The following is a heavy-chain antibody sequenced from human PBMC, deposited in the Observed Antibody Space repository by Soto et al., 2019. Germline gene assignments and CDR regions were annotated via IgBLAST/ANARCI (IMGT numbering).Heavy chain of an antibody. D-gene: IGHD6-6*01. CDR2: INPEGGRK. V-gene: IGHV1-2*04. CDR1: GNVFPDYY. Sequence: GASVKVSSKAFGNVFPDYYVQSGSPAPGGGPEVVGRINPEGGRKSYAQKPEGWVTMTTDTSISTAYMELSRLNFDDPAVYYCARGEQLVHLESWGQGTLVAVSS. CDR3: ARGEQLVHLES. J-gene: IGHJ5*01.